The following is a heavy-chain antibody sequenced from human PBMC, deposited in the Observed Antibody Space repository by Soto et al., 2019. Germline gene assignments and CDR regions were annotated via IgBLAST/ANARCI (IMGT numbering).Heavy chain of an antibody. CDR3: AILRGYSYGDAAFDS. D-gene: IGHD5-18*01. V-gene: IGHV4-59*01. J-gene: IGHJ3*02. CDR2: IYYSGST. CDR1: GGSISSYY. Sequence: QVQLQESGPGLVKPSETLSLTCTVSGGSISSYYWSWIPQPPGKGLEWIGYIYYSGSTNYNPSLKSRVTISVDTSKNQCCLKLSSVTAADTAVYYCAILRGYSYGDAAFDSWGQGTMVTVSS.